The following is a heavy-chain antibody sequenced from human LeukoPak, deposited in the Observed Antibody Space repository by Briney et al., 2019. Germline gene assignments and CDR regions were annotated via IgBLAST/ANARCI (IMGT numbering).Heavy chain of an antibody. Sequence: PGGSLRLSCAASGFTFNTYNMNWVRQAPGKGLEWVSAISGSGGSTYYADSVKGRFTISRDNSKNTLYLQMNSLRAEDTAVYYCAKDPSHYDSSGYYYWAFDIWAKGQWSPSLQ. CDR3: AKDPSHYDSSGYYYWAFDI. CDR1: GFTFNTYN. CDR2: ISGSGGST. D-gene: IGHD3-22*01. J-gene: IGHJ3*02. V-gene: IGHV3-23*01.